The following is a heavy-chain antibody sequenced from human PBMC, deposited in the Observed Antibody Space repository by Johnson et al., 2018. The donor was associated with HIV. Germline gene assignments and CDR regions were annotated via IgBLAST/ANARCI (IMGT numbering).Heavy chain of an antibody. CDR2: IYSGGRT. V-gene: IGHV3-53*01. D-gene: IGHD3-3*01. J-gene: IGHJ3*02. CDR1: GFTVSSNY. CDR3: ARDRGVFWNNDYKGDAFDI. Sequence: VQLVESGGGLVQPGGSLRLSCAASGFTVSSNYMSWVRQAPGKGLEWVSIIYSGGRTYHADSVKGRFTLSRDNSKNTLYLQMNSLRAEDTAVYYCARDRGVFWNNDYKGDAFDIWGQWTMVTVSS.